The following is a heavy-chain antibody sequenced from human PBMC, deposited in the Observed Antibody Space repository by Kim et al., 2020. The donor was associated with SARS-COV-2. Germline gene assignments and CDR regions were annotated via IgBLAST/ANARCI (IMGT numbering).Heavy chain of an antibody. Sequence: GGSLRLSCAASGFTFSNYGIHWVRQAPGKGLEWVAGSSYDGNNKYYADSVKGRFTISRDNSENTLYLQMNSLRADDTALFYCVRDHYDSSGYSDAFDIRGQGTMVTVSS. J-gene: IGHJ3*02. CDR2: SSYDGNNK. D-gene: IGHD3-22*01. CDR1: GFTFSNYG. V-gene: IGHV3-30*03. CDR3: VRDHYDSSGYSDAFDI.